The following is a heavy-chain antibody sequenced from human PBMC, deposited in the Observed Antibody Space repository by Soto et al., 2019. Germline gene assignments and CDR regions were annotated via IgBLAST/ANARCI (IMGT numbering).Heavy chain of an antibody. D-gene: IGHD5-12*01. CDR2: ISSSGNTI. CDR3: ARRYSGGRAFDI. CDR1: EFTFSDYY. J-gene: IGHJ3*02. V-gene: IGHV3-11*01. Sequence: QVQLVESGGGLVRPGESLRLSCAASEFTFSDYYMSWIRQAPGKGLEWVSYISSSGNTIYYADSVKGRFTISRDNAKNSLYLQMNSPRAEDTAVYYCARRYSGGRAFDICGQGTMVTVSS.